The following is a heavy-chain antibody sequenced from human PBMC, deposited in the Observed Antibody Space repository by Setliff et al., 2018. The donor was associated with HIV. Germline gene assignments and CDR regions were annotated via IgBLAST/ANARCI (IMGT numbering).Heavy chain of an antibody. V-gene: IGHV3-30*02. J-gene: IGHJ4*02. Sequence: PGGSLRLSCAASGFTFSSYGLHWVRQAPGKGLEWVAFIRNDGSDKHYVESVKGRFTISRDNSKKTLYLQMNRLRAEDTAVYYCAMSPYSSGLFDYWGQGTQVTVSS. D-gene: IGHD6-19*01. CDR2: IRNDGSDK. CDR3: AMSPYSSGLFDY. CDR1: GFTFSSYG.